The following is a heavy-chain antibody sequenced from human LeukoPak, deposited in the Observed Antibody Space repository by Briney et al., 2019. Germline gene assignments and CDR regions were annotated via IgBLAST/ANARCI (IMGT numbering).Heavy chain of an antibody. D-gene: IGHD3-10*01. CDR3: AKGTLWFGELSDDAFDI. Sequence: PGGSLRLSCAVSGFIFDDYAMHWVRQAPGKGLEWVSGISWNSGSIGYADSVKGRFTISRDNAKNSLYLQMNSLRAEDTALYYCAKGTLWFGELSDDAFDIWGQGTMVTVSS. V-gene: IGHV3-9*01. CDR1: GFIFDDYA. J-gene: IGHJ3*02. CDR2: ISWNSGSI.